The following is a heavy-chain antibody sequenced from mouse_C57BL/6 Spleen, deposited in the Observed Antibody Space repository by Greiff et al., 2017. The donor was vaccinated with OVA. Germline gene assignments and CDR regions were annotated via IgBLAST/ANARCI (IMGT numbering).Heavy chain of an antibody. CDR3: ARFYDGVHGYFDV. D-gene: IGHD2-12*01. Sequence: QVQLQQPGAELVKPGASVKLSCKASGYTFTSYWMQWVKQRPGQGLEWIGEIDPSDSYTNYNQKFKGKATLTVDTSSSTAYMQLSSLTSEDSAVYYCARFYDGVHGYFDVWGTGTTVTVSS. CDR2: IDPSDSYT. J-gene: IGHJ1*03. V-gene: IGHV1-50*01. CDR1: GYTFTSYW.